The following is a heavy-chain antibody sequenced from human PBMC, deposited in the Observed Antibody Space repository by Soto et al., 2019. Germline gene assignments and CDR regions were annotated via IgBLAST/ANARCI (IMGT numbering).Heavy chain of an antibody. CDR1: GGSISSSSYY. J-gene: IGHJ5*02. V-gene: IGHV4-39*01. D-gene: IGHD2-21*02. CDR3: ARHDRSRIVVVTAIRPPNWFDP. CDR2: IYYSGST. Sequence: SETLSLTCTVSGGSISSSSYYWGWIRQPPGKGLEWIGSIYYSGSTYYNPSLKSRVTISVDTSKNQFSLKLSSVTAADTAVYYCARHDRSRIVVVTAIRPPNWFDPWGQGTLVTVSS.